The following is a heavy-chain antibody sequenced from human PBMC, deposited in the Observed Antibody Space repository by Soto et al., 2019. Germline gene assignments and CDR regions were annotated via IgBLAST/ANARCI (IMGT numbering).Heavy chain of an antibody. J-gene: IGHJ3*01. D-gene: IGHD3-22*01. CDR2: ISGSSSDI. Sequence: PGGSLRLSCAASGFTFSSYSTNWVRQAPGKGLEWVSSISGSSSDIYYADSVKGRFTISRDNAKNSLYLQMNSLRAEDTAVYYCAVSPEYYDDSSGYLSLDAFDGWSQG. CDR3: AVSPEYYDDSSGYLSLDAFDG. CDR1: GFTFSSYS. V-gene: IGHV3-21*01.